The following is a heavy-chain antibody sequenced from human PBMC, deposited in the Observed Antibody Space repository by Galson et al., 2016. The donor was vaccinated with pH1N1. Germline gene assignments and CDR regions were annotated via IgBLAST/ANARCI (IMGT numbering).Heavy chain of an antibody. V-gene: IGHV1-58*02. CDR2: IVVGSGDT. CDR3: AADTLFLSYPKRPYYSYAMDV. Sequence: SVKVSCKASGFTFSDSTMQWVRQARGQRLEWIGWIVVGSGDTNYAQKFQERVTITRDMSTSTAYMELTTLRSEDTAVYYCAADTLFLSYPKRPYYSYAMDVWGQGTTVTVSS. CDR1: GFTFSDST. J-gene: IGHJ6*02. D-gene: IGHD3-3*01.